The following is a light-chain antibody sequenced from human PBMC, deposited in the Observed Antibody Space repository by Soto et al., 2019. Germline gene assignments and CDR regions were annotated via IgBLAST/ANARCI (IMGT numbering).Light chain of an antibody. Sequence: QSALTQPRSVSGSPGQSVTISCTGTSSDVGGDNYVSWYQQHPGKAPKLMIYDVSKRPSGVPDRFSGSKSGNTASLTISGLQAEDEDDYYCCSYAGIYTYVFGTGTQLTVL. CDR2: DVS. V-gene: IGLV2-11*01. CDR1: SSDVGGDNY. CDR3: CSYAGIYTYV. J-gene: IGLJ1*01.